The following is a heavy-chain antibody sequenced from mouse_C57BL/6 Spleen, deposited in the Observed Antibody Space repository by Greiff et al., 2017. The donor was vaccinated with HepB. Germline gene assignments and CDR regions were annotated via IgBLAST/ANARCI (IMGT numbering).Heavy chain of an antibody. Sequence: EVKLVESGGGLVKPGGSLKLSCAASGFTFSDYGMHWVRQAPEKGLEWVAYISSGSSTIYYADTVKGRFTISRDNAKNTLFLQMTSLRSEDTAMYYCGRGLRDYAMDYWGQGTSVTVSS. D-gene: IGHD1-1*01. CDR2: ISSGSSTI. V-gene: IGHV5-17*01. J-gene: IGHJ4*01. CDR3: GRGLRDYAMDY. CDR1: GFTFSDYG.